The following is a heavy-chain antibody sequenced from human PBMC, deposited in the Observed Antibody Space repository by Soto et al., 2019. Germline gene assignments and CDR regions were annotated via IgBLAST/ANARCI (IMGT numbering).Heavy chain of an antibody. CDR2: ISYDGSNK. D-gene: IGHD5-18*01. J-gene: IGHJ4*02. Sequence: QVQLVESGGGVVQPGRSLRLSCAASGFTFSSYGMHWVRQAPGKGLEWVAVISYDGSNKYSADSVKGRFTISRDNSKNTLYLQMNSLRAEDTAVYYCAKGKVDTAMVVDYWGQGTLVTVSS. V-gene: IGHV3-30*18. CDR3: AKGKVDTAMVVDY. CDR1: GFTFSSYG.